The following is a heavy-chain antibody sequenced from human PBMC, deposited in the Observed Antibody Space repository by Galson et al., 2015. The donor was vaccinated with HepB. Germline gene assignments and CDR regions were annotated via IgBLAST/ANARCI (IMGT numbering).Heavy chain of an antibody. CDR2: ISYDGSNK. J-gene: IGHJ6*02. CDR3: ARDSQRAGLVVVAARGGYYYYGMDV. D-gene: IGHD2-15*01. Sequence: SLRLSCAASGFTFSSYAMHWVRQAPGKGLEWVAVISYDGSNKYYADSVKGRFTISRDNSKNTLYLQMNSLRAEDTAVYYCARDSQRAGLVVVAARGGYYYYGMDVWGQGTTVTVSS. V-gene: IGHV3-30-3*01. CDR1: GFTFSSYA.